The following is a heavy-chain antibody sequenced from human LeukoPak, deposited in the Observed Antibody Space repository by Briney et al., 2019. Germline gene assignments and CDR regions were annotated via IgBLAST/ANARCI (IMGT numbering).Heavy chain of an antibody. V-gene: IGHV1-2*02. CDR3: AREGQLVLDY. CDR1: GYTFPTYG. J-gene: IGHJ4*02. D-gene: IGHD6-19*01. Sequence: ASVTVSCKASGYTFPTYGISWVRQAPGQGLEWMGWINPNSGGTNYAKKFQGRVTMTRDTSISTAYIELSRVRSDDTAIYYCAREGQLVLDYWGKRTLVTVSS. CDR2: INPNSGGT.